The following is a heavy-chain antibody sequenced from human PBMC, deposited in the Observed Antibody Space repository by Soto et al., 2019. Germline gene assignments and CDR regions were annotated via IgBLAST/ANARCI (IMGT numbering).Heavy chain of an antibody. CDR1: GYTFTSYG. CDR3: ARDHSSDFYYYYGMDV. V-gene: IGHV1-18*01. D-gene: IGHD6-19*01. J-gene: IGHJ6*02. CDR2: ISAYNGNT. Sequence: QVQLVQSGAEVKKPGASVKVSCKASGYTFTSYGISWVRQAPGQGLEWMGWISAYNGNTNYAQKLQGRVTMTTDTSTSTAYMELRSLRSDDTAVYYCARDHSSDFYYYYGMDVWGQGTTVTVSS.